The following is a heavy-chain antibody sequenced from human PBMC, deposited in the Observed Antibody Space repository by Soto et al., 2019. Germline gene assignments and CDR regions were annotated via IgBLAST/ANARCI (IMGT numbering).Heavy chain of an antibody. CDR2: IYYSGST. CDR1: GGSISSSSYY. V-gene: IGHV4-39*01. D-gene: IGHD1-26*01. Sequence: SETLSLTCTVSGGSISSSSYYWGWIRQPPGKGLEWIGSIYYSGSTYYNPSLKSRVTISVDTSKNQFSLKLSSVTAADTAVYYCASFIEVGATKGAFDIWGQGTMVTVSS. J-gene: IGHJ3*02. CDR3: ASFIEVGATKGAFDI.